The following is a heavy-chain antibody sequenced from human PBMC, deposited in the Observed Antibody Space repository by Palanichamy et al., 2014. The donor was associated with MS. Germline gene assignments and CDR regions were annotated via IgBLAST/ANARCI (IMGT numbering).Heavy chain of an antibody. Sequence: EVQLVESGGGLVQPGGSLRLSCAASGFTFSSYSMNWVRQAPGKGLEWVSYISSSSTIYYADSVKGRFTISRDNAKNSLYLQMNSLRAEDAAVYYCARVGDYGDYWYFDLWGRGTLVTVSS. CDR1: GFTFSSYS. V-gene: IGHV3-48*01. J-gene: IGHJ2*01. D-gene: IGHD4-17*01. CDR2: ISSSSTI. CDR3: ARVGDYGDYWYFDL.